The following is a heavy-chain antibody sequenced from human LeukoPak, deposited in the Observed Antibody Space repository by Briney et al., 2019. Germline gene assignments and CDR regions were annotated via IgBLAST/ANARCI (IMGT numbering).Heavy chain of an antibody. CDR3: ARGAGYSYPYYFDY. D-gene: IGHD5-24*01. V-gene: IGHV3-53*01. CDR1: GFTVSSNY. J-gene: IGHJ4*02. CDR2: IYGGGNI. Sequence: GGSLRLSCAASGFTVSSNYMNWVRQAPGKGLEWVSVIYGGGNIYYADSVKGRFTISRDNSKNTLYLQMNSLRAEDTAVYYCARGAGYSYPYYFDYWGQGTLVTVSS.